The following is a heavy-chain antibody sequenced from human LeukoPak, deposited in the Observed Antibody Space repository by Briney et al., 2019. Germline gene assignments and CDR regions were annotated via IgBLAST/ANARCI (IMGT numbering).Heavy chain of an antibody. V-gene: IGHV1-3*04. CDR3: ARPGASSPGNWFAS. CDR2: IDTANGNT. CDR1: GYTFTNHA. Sequence: ASVKVSCTASGYTFTNHAMHWVRQAPGQGLEWMGWIDTANGNTKYLQKFQGRVTITRDTSARIAYMERSRLRFEDTALYYCARPGASSPGNWFASWGQGSLVTVSS. D-gene: IGHD6-13*01. J-gene: IGHJ5*01.